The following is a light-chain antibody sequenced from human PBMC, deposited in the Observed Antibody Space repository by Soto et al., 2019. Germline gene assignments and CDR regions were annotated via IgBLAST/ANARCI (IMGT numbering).Light chain of an antibody. CDR1: QDILSW. V-gene: IGKV1-12*01. CDR3: QQANSFPIT. Sequence: DIQMTQSPSSVSASVGDRVTITCRASQDILSWLAWYQQKPGEAPRLLIYASSNLQSGVPSRFSGSGSGTEFTLPISSLQPEDCATYYCQQANSFPITFGPGTRWDIK. CDR2: ASS. J-gene: IGKJ3*01.